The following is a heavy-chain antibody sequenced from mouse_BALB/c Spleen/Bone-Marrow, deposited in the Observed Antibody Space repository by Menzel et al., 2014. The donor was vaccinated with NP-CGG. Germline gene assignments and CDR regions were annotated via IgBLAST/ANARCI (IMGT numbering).Heavy chain of an antibody. Sequence: QVQLKESGPGLVQPSQSLSITCTVSGFSLTSYGVHWVRQSPGKGLEWLGVIWSGGSTDYNAAFISRLSISKDNSKSQAFFKMNSLQANDTAIYYCARDRWSSSGTPYAMDYWGQGTSVTVSS. CDR3: ARDRWSSSGTPYAMDY. J-gene: IGHJ4*01. D-gene: IGHD4-1*01. V-gene: IGHV2-2*02. CDR1: GFSLTSYG. CDR2: IWSGGST.